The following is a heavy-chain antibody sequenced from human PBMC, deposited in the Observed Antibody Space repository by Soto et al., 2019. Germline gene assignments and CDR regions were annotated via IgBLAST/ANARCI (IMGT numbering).Heavy chain of an antibody. V-gene: IGHV4-59*08. CDR1: GGSISSHY. Sequence: QVQLQESGPGLVRPSETLSLTCTVSGGSISSHYWSWIRQPPGKGLEWIGYIYYSGSTDYNPSLKSRVSISVDTSKSQFSLKVSSVAAADTAVYSCARSQLRSGYFDYWGQGILVTVSS. J-gene: IGHJ4*02. CDR3: ARSQLRSGYFDY. D-gene: IGHD2-2*01. CDR2: IYYSGST.